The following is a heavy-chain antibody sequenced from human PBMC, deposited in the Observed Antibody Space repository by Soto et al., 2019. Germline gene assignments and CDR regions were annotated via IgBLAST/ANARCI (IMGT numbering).Heavy chain of an antibody. J-gene: IGHJ4*02. CDR1: GFTFSSAW. CDR3: TTAWLSTVASGAFDY. Sequence: EVHLVESGGGLVKPGESLRLSCAASGFTFSSAWMSWVRQAPGKGLEWVGRITSKVDGGTTDYAAPVKGRFTISRDDSRNTLFLQMNSLRVEDTAVYYCTTAWLSTVASGAFDYWGQGTLVTVSS. D-gene: IGHD3-10*01. CDR2: ITSKVDGGTT. V-gene: IGHV3-15*01.